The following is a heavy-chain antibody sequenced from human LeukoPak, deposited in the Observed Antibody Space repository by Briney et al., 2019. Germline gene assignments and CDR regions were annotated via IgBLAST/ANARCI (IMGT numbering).Heavy chain of an antibody. CDR2: ISGSGGST. Sequence: GGSLRLSCAASGFTFSSYAMSWVRQAPGKGLEWVSAISGSGGSTYYADSVKGRFTISRDNAKNSLYLQMNSLRAEDTAVYYCARDKAAYYMDVWGKGTTVTVSS. CDR3: ARDKAAYYMDV. J-gene: IGHJ6*03. V-gene: IGHV3-23*01. CDR1: GFTFSSYA.